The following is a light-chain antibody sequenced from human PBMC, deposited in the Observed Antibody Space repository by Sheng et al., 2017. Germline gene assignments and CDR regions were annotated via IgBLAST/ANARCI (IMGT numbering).Light chain of an antibody. V-gene: IGKV1-5*03. CDR3: QQYMSYWYI. Sequence: DIQMTQSPSTLSASVGDRVIITCRASQTISEWLAWYQQKPGKAPKLLIYKASTLEHGAPSRFSGSGSGTEFTLTITSLQPEDFGTYYCQQYMSYWYIFGQGTKLEI. J-gene: IGKJ2*01. CDR2: KAS. CDR1: QTISEW.